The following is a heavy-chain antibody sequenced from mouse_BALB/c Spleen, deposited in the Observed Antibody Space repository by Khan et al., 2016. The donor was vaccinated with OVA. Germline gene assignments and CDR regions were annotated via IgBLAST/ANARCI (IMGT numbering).Heavy chain of an antibody. J-gene: IGHJ3*01. CDR3: AREGYYGNYRAWFAY. CDR2: IYPGNVNT. V-gene: IGHV1S56*01. Sequence: VQLQASGPELVKPGASVRISCKASGYTFTSYYIHWVKQRPGQGLEWIGWIYPGNVNTKYNEKFKGKATLTADKSSSTAYMQRSSLTSEDSAVYFCAREGYYGNYRAWFAYWGQGTLVTVSA. CDR1: GYTFTSYY. D-gene: IGHD2-1*01.